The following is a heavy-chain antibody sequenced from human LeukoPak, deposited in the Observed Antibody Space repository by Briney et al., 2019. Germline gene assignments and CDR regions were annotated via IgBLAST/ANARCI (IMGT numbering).Heavy chain of an antibody. D-gene: IGHD1-26*01. J-gene: IGHJ6*02. CDR3: ARDIVGAKGTTYYYYGMDV. CDR2: ISSSGSTI. CDR1: GFTFSDYY. Sequence: GGSLRLSCAASGFTFSDYYMSWIRQAPGKGLEWVSYISSSGSTIYYADSVKGRFTISRDNAKNSLYLQMNSLRAEDTAVYYCARDIVGAKGTTYYYYGMDVWGQGTTVTVSS. V-gene: IGHV3-11*01.